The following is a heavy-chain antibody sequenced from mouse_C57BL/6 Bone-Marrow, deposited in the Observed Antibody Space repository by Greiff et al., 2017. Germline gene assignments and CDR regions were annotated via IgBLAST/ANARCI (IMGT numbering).Heavy chain of an antibody. J-gene: IGHJ2*01. CDR3: AREGKLGSFDY. Sequence: VQLKESGPGLVKPSQSLSLTCSVTGYSITSGYYWNWIRQFPGNKLEWMGYISYDGSNNYNPSLKNRISITRDTSKNQFFLKLNSVTTEDTATYYCAREGKLGSFDYWGQGTTLTVSS. V-gene: IGHV3-6*01. CDR1: GYSITSGYY. D-gene: IGHD4-1*01. CDR2: ISYDGSN.